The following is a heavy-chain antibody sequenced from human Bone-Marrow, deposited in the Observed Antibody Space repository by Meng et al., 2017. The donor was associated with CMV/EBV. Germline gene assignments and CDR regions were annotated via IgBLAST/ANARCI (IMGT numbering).Heavy chain of an antibody. V-gene: IGHV4-59*01. CDR2: INYSGST. J-gene: IGHJ4*02. D-gene: IGHD5-24*01. CDR3: ARVRDGYRTRGFDY. CDR1: GDAISGSS. Sequence: CAGSGDAISGSSWVWIRQPPGKGLEWAGCINYSGSTNYNPSLKSRVTISVDTSKNQFSLKLNSVTAADTAVYYCARVRDGYRTRGFDYWGQGTLVTVSS.